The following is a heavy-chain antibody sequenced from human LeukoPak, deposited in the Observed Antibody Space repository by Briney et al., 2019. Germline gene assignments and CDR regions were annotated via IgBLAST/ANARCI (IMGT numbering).Heavy chain of an antibody. Sequence: GGSLRLSCAASGFTFSSYAMHWVRQAPGKGLEWVAVISYDGSNKYYADSVKGRFTISRDNSKNTLYLQMNSLRAEDTAVYYCARDGFWSGSGFYYYYGMDVWGQGTTVTVSS. CDR2: ISYDGSNK. CDR3: ARDGFWSGSGFYYYYGMDV. CDR1: GFTFSSYA. V-gene: IGHV3-30-3*01. J-gene: IGHJ6*02. D-gene: IGHD3-3*01.